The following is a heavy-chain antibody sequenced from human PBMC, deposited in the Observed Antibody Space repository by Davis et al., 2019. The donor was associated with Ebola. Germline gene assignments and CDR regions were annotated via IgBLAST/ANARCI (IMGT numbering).Heavy chain of an antibody. D-gene: IGHD1-7*01. CDR3: AKDGGNFPYWYFDL. CDR2: TTLSGAST. CDR1: GFTVSSNY. Sequence: GGSLRLSCAASGFTVSSNYMSWVRQAPGKGLEWVSTTTLSGASTYYAESVKGRFTISRDNSRNTLFLQMNSLRADDTAVYYCAKDGGNFPYWYFDLWGRGTLVTVSS. J-gene: IGHJ2*01. V-gene: IGHV3-23*01.